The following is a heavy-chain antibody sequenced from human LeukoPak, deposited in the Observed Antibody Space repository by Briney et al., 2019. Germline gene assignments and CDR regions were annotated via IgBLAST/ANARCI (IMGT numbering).Heavy chain of an antibody. CDR3: ARDLRRTYYYGSGSQGDAFDI. CDR2: IYTSGST. D-gene: IGHD3-10*01. CDR1: GGSISSYY. V-gene: IGHV4-4*07. Sequence: SETLSLTCTVSGGSISSYYWSWIRQPAGKGLEWIGRIYTSGSTNYNPSLKSRVTMSVDTSKNQFSLKLSSVTAADTAVYYCARDLRRTYYYGSGSQGDAFDIWGQGTMVTVSS. J-gene: IGHJ3*02.